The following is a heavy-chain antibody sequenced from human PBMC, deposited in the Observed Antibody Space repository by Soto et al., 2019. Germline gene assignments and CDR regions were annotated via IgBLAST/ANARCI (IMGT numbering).Heavy chain of an antibody. Sequence: QVQLVQSGAEVKKPGASVKVSCKASGYTFTSYGISWVRQAPGQGLEWMGWISAYNGNTNYAQKLQGRVTMTTDTSTSTAYMEMRSLRSDDTAVYYCARSAPNDSSGSYYVVGYYYGMDVWGQGTTVTVSS. CDR1: GYTFTSYG. V-gene: IGHV1-18*01. J-gene: IGHJ6*02. CDR2: ISAYNGNT. CDR3: ARSAPNDSSGSYYVVGYYYGMDV. D-gene: IGHD3-22*01.